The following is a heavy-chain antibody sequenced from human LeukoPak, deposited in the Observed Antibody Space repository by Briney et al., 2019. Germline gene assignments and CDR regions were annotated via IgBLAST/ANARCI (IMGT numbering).Heavy chain of an antibody. CDR3: ARGLLGYCSSTSCLGWFDP. J-gene: IGHJ5*02. V-gene: IGHV4-31*03. CDR2: IYYSGST. D-gene: IGHD2-2*01. CDR1: GGSISSGGYY. Sequence: SQTLSLTCTVSGGSISSGGYYWSWIHQHPGKGLEWIGYIYYSGSTYYNPSLKSRVTISVDTSKNQFSLKLSSVTAADTAVYYCARGLLGYCSSTSCLGWFDPWGQGTLVTVSS.